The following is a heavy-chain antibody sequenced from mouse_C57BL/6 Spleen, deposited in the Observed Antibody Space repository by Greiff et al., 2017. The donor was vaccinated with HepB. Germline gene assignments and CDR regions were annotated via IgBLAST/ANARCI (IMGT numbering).Heavy chain of an antibody. CDR1: GFSLTSYG. Sequence: VQLQQSGPGLVQPSQSLSITCTVSGFSLTSYGVHWVRQSPGKGLEWLGVIWSGGSTDYNAAFISRLSISKDNSKSQVFVKMNSLQADDTAIYYCARIGLTIAYWGQGTLVTVSA. J-gene: IGHJ3*01. V-gene: IGHV2-2*01. D-gene: IGHD2-4*01. CDR3: ARIGLTIAY. CDR2: IWSGGST.